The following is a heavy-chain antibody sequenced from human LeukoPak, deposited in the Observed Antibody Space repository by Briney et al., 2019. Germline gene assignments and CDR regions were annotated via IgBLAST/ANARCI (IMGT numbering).Heavy chain of an antibody. D-gene: IGHD3-22*01. CDR1: GYSISGGYY. CDR2: IYHSGST. J-gene: IGHJ4*02. Sequence: SETLSLTCTVSGYSISGGYYWGWIRQPPGKGLEWIGSIYHSGSTYYNPSLKSRVTISVDTSKNQFSLKLSSVTAADTAVYYCARGVYDSSGYYCDYWGQGTLVTVSS. CDR3: ARGVYDSSGYYCDY. V-gene: IGHV4-38-2*02.